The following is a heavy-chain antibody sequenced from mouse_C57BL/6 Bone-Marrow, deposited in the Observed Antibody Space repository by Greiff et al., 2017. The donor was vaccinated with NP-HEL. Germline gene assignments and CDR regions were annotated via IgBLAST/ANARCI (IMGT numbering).Heavy chain of an antibody. V-gene: IGHV1-81*01. D-gene: IGHD1-1*01. CDR1: GYTFTSYG. CDR3: AREGGNLLPLYYYAMDY. J-gene: IGHJ4*01. Sequence: LVESGAELARPGASVKLSCKASGYTFTSYGISWVKQRTGQGLEWIGEIYPRSGNTYYNEKFKGKATLTADKSSSTAYMELRSLTSEDSAVYFCAREGGNLLPLYYYAMDYWGQGTSVTVSS. CDR2: IYPRSGNT.